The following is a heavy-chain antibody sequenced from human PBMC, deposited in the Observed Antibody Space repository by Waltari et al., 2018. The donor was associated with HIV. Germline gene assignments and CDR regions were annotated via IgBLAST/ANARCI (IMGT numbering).Heavy chain of an antibody. V-gene: IGHV1-3*01. CDR1: GFTFPNYA. Sequence: QGQVVQSGAEVKKPGASVKISCKASGFTFPNYAMQWVRQAPGQRLEWMGWINAGNGKTKYSQKFQGRVTITRDTSASTVYMELSSLRSEEDTAVYFCARGIWSTSLLYYFDSWGQGTLVAVSS. CDR2: INAGNGKT. CDR3: ARGIWSTSLLYYFDS. J-gene: IGHJ4*02. D-gene: IGHD3-3*01.